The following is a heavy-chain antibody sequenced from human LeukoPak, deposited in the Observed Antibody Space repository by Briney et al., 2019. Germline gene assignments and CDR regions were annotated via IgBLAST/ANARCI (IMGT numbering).Heavy chain of an antibody. V-gene: IGHV4-39*01. CDR2: IYYSGST. CDR3: ARHAPLQAYYFDY. CDR1: GGSISSSSYY. D-gene: IGHD4-11*01. J-gene: IGHJ4*02. Sequence: PSETLSLTGTVSGGSISSSSYYWGWIRQPPGKGLEWIGSIYYSGSTYYNPSLKSRVTISVDTSKNQFSLKLSSVTAADTAVYYCARHAPLQAYYFDYWGQGTLVTVSS.